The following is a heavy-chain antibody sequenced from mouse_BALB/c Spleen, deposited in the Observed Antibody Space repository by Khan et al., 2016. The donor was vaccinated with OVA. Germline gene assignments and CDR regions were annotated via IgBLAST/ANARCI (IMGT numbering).Heavy chain of an antibody. J-gene: IGHJ3*01. V-gene: IGHV7-3*02. CDR2: IRKKASGYTT. D-gene: IGHD1-2*01. Sequence: EVELVESGGGLVEPGGSLRLSCATSGFTFSDYYMSWVRQPPGKALEWLGFIRKKASGYTTEYSASVKGRFTISGDNAKSILCLQMNSLRAEDSVTYYSARGDYGYWFAYWGQGTLVTVS. CDR3: ARGDYGYWFAY. CDR1: GFTFSDYY.